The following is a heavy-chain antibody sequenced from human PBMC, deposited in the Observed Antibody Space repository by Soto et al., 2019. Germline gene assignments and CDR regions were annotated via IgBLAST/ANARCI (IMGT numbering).Heavy chain of an antibody. V-gene: IGHV4-39*01. J-gene: IGHJ4*02. CDR1: GDSIRSGSYH. CDR3: VRHVGDRLWYFDY. D-gene: IGHD2-21*01. CDR2: IYYSGTT. Sequence: SETLSLTCTVSGDSIRSGSYHWAWIRQSPGKGLEWIASIYYSGTTYYNPSLKSRVTISVDSSRNQLSVDLGSVTAADTAAYFCVRHVGDRLWYFDYWGQGTPVTVSS.